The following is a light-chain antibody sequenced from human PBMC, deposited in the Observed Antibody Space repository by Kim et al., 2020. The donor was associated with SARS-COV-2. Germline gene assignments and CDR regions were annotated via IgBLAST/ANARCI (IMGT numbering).Light chain of an antibody. J-gene: IGKJ1*01. CDR2: KAS. V-gene: IGKV1-5*03. Sequence: EAVGDRVIIMCRARQNINSWLAWYQQKPGKAPKLLIYKASSLESGVPSRFSGSGSGTEFTLTISSLQPDDFATYYCQQYKTYPWTFGQGTKVDIK. CDR1: QNINSW. CDR3: QQYKTYPWT.